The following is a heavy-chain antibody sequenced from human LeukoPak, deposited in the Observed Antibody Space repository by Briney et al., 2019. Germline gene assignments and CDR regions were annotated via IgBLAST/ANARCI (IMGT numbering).Heavy chain of an antibody. CDR1: VFTLRSYA. V-gene: IGHV3-23*01. J-gene: IGHJ4*02. CDR3: AKPPRGGNHY. Sequence: GGSLRLSCAASVFTLRSYAMSWVRQAPAKGLEWVLAISGSGGSTYYADSVKGRFTISRDNSKNTLYLQMKRLRAEGTDVYYCAKPPRGGNHYWGQGTLVTVSS. CDR2: ISGSGGST. D-gene: IGHD4-23*01.